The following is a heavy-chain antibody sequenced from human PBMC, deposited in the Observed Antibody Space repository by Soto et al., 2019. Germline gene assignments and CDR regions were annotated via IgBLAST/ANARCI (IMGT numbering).Heavy chain of an antibody. CDR3: ARREYCSSTSCYYYYYYGMDV. V-gene: IGHV5-10-1*01. D-gene: IGHD2-2*01. CDR1: GYSFTSYW. CDR2: IDPSDSYT. J-gene: IGHJ6*02. Sequence: GESLKISCKGSGYSFTSYWISWVRQMPGKGLEWMGRIDPSDSYTNYSPSFQGHVTISADKSISTAYLQWSSLKASDTAMYYCARREYCSSTSCYYYYYYGMDVWGQGTTVTV.